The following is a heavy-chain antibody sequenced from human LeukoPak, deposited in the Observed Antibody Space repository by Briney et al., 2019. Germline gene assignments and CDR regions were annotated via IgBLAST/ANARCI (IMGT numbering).Heavy chain of an antibody. J-gene: IGHJ6*04. CDR3: AELGITMIGGV. CDR1: GFTFSTYA. Sequence: GGSLRLSCAASGFTFSTYAMHWVRQAPGKGLEWVAVITYDGSNKYYADSVKGRFTISRDNSKNTLYLQMNSLRAEDTAVYYCAELGITMIGGVWGKGTTVTISS. CDR2: ITYDGSNK. D-gene: IGHD3-10*02. V-gene: IGHV3-30*04.